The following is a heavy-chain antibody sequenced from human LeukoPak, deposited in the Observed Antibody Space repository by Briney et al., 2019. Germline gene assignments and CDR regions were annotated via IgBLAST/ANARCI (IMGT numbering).Heavy chain of an antibody. V-gene: IGHV4-39*01. Sequence: SETLSLTCTVSGGSISSSSYYWGWIRQPPGKGLEWIGSIYYSGSTYYNPSLKSRVTISVDTSKNQFSLKLSSVTAADTAVYYCARLIGTSKVDYWGQGTLVTASS. J-gene: IGHJ4*02. D-gene: IGHD3-16*02. CDR2: IYYSGST. CDR3: ARLIGTSKVDY. CDR1: GGSISSSSYY.